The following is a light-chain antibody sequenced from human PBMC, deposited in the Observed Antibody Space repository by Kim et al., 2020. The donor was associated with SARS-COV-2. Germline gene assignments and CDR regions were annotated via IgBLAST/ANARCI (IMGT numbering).Light chain of an antibody. CDR3: SSYTSSSTLV. Sequence: GQSFTISCTVTSSDVGGYNYVSWYQQHPGKAPKLMIYDVSNRPSGVSNRFSGSKSGTTASLTISGLQAEDEADYYCSSYTSSSTLVFGGGTQLTVL. CDR2: DVS. J-gene: IGLJ3*02. V-gene: IGLV2-14*03. CDR1: SSDVGGYNY.